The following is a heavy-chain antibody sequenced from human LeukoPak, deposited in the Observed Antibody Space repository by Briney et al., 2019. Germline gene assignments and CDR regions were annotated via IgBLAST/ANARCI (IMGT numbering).Heavy chain of an antibody. CDR1: GFTFTSYA. CDR3: AKQLGYCSNGSCYFPY. Sequence: GGSLRLSCAASGFTFTSYAMSWVRQAPGKGLEWVSAISNNGGYTYYADSVQGRFTISRDNSKSTLCLQMNSLRAEDTAVYYCAKQLGYCSNGSCYFPYWGQGTLVTVSS. V-gene: IGHV3-23*01. J-gene: IGHJ4*02. CDR2: ISNNGGYT. D-gene: IGHD2-15*01.